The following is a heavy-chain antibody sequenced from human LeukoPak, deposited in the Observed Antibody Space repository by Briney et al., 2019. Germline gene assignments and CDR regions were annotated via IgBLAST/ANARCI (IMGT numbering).Heavy chain of an antibody. J-gene: IGHJ6*04. CDR3: AELGITMIGGV. V-gene: IGHV3-74*03. Sequence: PGGSLRLSCAASGFTFSTYWMHWVRHVPGKGLVWVSRINTDGSITTYADSVKGRFTISRDNAKNSLYLQMNSLRAEDTAVYYCAELGITMIGGVWGKGTTVTISS. CDR1: GFTFSTYW. CDR2: INTDGSIT. D-gene: IGHD3-10*02.